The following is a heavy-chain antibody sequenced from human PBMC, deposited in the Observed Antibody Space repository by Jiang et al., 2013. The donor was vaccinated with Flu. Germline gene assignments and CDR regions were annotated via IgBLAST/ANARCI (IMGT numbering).Heavy chain of an antibody. CDR1: GFTFRNYD. CDR2: IGTASGT. D-gene: IGHD2-15*01. V-gene: IGHV3-13*04. Sequence: QLLESGGGLVQPGGSLRVSCGASGFTFRNYDMHWVRQAPGKGLEWVAAIGTASGTYYPDSVKARFTISRENVRNSVYLQMNSLRVGDTAVYYCVRGGGYDGTLLFDNWGQGTLVTVSS. J-gene: IGHJ4*02. CDR3: VRGGGYDGTLLFDN.